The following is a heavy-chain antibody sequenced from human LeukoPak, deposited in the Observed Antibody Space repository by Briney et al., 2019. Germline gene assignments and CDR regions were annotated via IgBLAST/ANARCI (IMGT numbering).Heavy chain of an antibody. CDR1: GYTFTKYY. CDR2: IIPIFGTA. D-gene: IGHD2-8*01. CDR3: ASHCTNGVCYPYYMDV. Sequence: SVKVSCKASGYTFTKYYMFWVRQAPGQGLEWMGGIIPIFGTANYAQKFQGRVTITADESTSTAYMELSSLRSEDTAVYYCASHCTNGVCYPYYMDVWGKGTTVTVSS. J-gene: IGHJ6*03. V-gene: IGHV1-69*13.